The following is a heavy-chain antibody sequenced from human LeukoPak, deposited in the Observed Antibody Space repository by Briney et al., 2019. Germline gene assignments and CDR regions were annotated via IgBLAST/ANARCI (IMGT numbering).Heavy chain of an antibody. CDR2: IYHSGST. J-gene: IGHJ4*02. V-gene: IGHV4-59*01. CDR3: ARGGGYASPIGY. Sequence: SETLSLTCTLSGGSISTYYWSWIRQPPGKGLEWIGYIYHSGSTNYNPSLKSRVTISVDTSKNQFSLKLSSVTAADTAVYYCARGGGYASPIGYWGRGALVTVSS. CDR1: GGSISTYY. D-gene: IGHD5-12*01.